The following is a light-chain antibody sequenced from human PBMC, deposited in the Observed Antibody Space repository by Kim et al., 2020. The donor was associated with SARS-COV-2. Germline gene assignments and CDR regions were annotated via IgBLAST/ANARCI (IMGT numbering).Light chain of an antibody. CDR2: GAS. V-gene: IGKV3-20*01. J-gene: IGKJ2*01. Sequence: PGERATPSCRASQSVRTSYVAWYQQKPGQSPRLLIHGASNRATGTPDRISGSGSGTDFTLTISRLEPEDFAVYYCQVYGSSPMYAFGQGTKLEI. CDR3: QVYGSSPMYA. CDR1: QSVRTSY.